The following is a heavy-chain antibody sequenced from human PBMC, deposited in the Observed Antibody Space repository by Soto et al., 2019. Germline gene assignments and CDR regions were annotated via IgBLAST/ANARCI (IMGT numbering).Heavy chain of an antibody. Sequence: PSETLSLTCPVSGGSISSYYWSWIRQPPGKGLEWIGYIYYSGSTYYNPSLKSRVTISVDTSKNQFSLKLSSVTAADTALYYCARLIGYGVHFDYWGQGTLVTVSS. CDR3: ARLIGYGVHFDY. J-gene: IGHJ4*02. V-gene: IGHV4-59*08. CDR2: IYYSGST. D-gene: IGHD2-8*01. CDR1: GGSISSYY.